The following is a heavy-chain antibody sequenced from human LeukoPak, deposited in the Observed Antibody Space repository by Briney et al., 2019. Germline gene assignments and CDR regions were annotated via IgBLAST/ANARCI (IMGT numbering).Heavy chain of an antibody. CDR2: IRYDGSNK. Sequence: GGSLSLSCAASGFTFSSYGMHWVRQAPGKGLEWVAFIRYDGSNKYYADSVKGRFTISRDNAKNSLYLQMNSLRAEDTAVYYCARAYYGSSGYLFDYWGQGTLVTVSS. D-gene: IGHD3-22*01. CDR1: GFTFSSYG. CDR3: ARAYYGSSGYLFDY. J-gene: IGHJ4*02. V-gene: IGHV3-30*02.